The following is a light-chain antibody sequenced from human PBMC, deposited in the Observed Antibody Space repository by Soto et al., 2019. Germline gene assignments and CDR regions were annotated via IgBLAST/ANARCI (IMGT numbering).Light chain of an antibody. Sequence: QSVLTQPPSVSGAPGQRVTISCTGSSSNIGAGHDVHWYQHLPGTAPKLLIYGNGNRPSGVPDRFSGSKSGTSASLAITGLQAEYEADYYCQSYDSSLSGSEVFGTGTKVTVL. CDR3: QSYDSSLSGSEV. CDR1: SSNIGAGHD. CDR2: GNG. V-gene: IGLV1-40*01. J-gene: IGLJ1*01.